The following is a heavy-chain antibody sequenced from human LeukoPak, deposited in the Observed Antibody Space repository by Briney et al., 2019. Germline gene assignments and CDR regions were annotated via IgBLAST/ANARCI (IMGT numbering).Heavy chain of an antibody. V-gene: IGHV3-43*02. J-gene: IGHJ4*02. Sequence: GGSLRLSCAASGFTFDDYDMHWVRQAPGKGLEWVSLVSGDGVNTYYADSVKGRFTVSRDNSKNSLYLQMNSLRTEDTALYYCAKDIGGSYNFDYWGQGTLVTVSS. CDR1: GFTFDDYD. CDR3: AKDIGGSYNFDY. CDR2: VSGDGVNT. D-gene: IGHD1-26*01.